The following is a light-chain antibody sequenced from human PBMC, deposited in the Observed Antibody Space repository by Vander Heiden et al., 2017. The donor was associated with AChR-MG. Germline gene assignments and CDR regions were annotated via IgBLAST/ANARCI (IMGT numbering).Light chain of an antibody. CDR1: QSISSY. J-gene: IGKJ2*01. CDR2: AAS. CDR3: QQSYSTPRT. Sequence: DIQMTQSPSSLSASIGDRVTITCRASQSISSYLNWYQQKPGKAPKLLIYAASSLQSGVPSRFSGSGSGTDFTFIISSLQPEDFATYYCQQSYSTPRTFGQGTKLEIK. V-gene: IGKV1-39*01.